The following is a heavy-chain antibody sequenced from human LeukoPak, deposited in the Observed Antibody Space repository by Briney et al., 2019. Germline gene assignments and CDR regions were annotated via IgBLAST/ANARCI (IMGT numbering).Heavy chain of an antibody. CDR2: IYYSGST. D-gene: IGHD2-8*01. V-gene: IGHV4-39*07. J-gene: IGHJ4*02. CDR3: AREILGYCTNGVCYGFDY. CDR1: GFTFSNYA. Sequence: GSLRLSCAASGFTFSNYAMSWVRQPPGKGLEWIGSIYYSGSTYYNPSLKSRVTISVDTSKNQFSLKLSSVTAADTAVYYCAREILGYCTNGVCYGFDYWGQGTLVTVSS.